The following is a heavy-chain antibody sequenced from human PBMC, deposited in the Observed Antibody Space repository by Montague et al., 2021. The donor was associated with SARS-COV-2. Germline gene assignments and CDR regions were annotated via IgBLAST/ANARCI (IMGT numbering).Heavy chain of an antibody. Sequence: TLSLTCAVSGGSIITGSNFYWGWIRQSAGKGLEWIGRIHSSGGTNYNPSLTSRPTMSVDSSANQFSLKLTPVTAADTAVYYCARDYYDSTGLNWFDPWGQGLLVTVSS. J-gene: IGHJ5*02. CDR1: GGSIITGSNFY. V-gene: IGHV4-61*02. CDR2: IHSSGGT. CDR3: ARDYYDSTGLNWFDP. D-gene: IGHD3-22*01.